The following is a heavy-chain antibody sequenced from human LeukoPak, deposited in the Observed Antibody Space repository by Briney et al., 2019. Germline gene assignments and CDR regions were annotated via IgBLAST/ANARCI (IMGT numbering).Heavy chain of an antibody. D-gene: IGHD3-22*01. CDR3: ARASYSYDINGWVPFDY. Sequence: PSETLSLTCTVSGGSISSGLYYWSWIRQPAGKGLEWIGRIYTSGSTNYNPSLKSRVTISGDTSKNQFSLRLSSVTAADTAVYYCARASYSYDINGWVPFDYWGQGTLVTVSS. J-gene: IGHJ4*02. V-gene: IGHV4-61*02. CDR2: IYTSGST. CDR1: GGSISSGLYY.